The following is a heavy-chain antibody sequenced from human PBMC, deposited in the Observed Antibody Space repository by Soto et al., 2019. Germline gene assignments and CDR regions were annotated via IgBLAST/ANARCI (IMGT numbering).Heavy chain of an antibody. CDR2: IWYDGSNK. D-gene: IGHD3-10*01. CDR3: ARELTRGAQGYGMDV. J-gene: IGHJ6*02. CDR1: GFTFSSYG. V-gene: IGHV3-33*01. Sequence: QVQLVESGRGVVQPGRSLRLSCAASGFTFSSYGMHWVRQAPGKGLEWVAVIWYDGSNKYYADSVKGRFTISRDNSKNTLYLQMNSLRAEDTAVYYCARELTRGAQGYGMDVWGQGTTVTVSS.